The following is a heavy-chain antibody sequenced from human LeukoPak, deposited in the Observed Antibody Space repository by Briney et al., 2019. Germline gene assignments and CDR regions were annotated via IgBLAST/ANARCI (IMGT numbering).Heavy chain of an antibody. CDR3: AKDQRPDTGYDIDS. J-gene: IGHJ4*02. V-gene: IGHV3-23*01. CDR1: GFTFSGYS. Sequence: GGSLRLSCAASGFTFSGYSINWVRKAPRKGLEWVSVIWPNGATTFYADSVKGRFTISRDNAQNTVYLQMNSLRAEDTAIYYCAKDQRPDTGYDIDSWGQGTLVTVSS. D-gene: IGHD5-12*01. CDR2: IWPNGATT.